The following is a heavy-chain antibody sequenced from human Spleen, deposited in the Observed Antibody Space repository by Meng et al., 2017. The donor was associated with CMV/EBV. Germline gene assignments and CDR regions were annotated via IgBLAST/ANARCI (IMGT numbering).Heavy chain of an antibody. CDR3: AREGPYLTTGFDY. CDR2: IYYSGST. D-gene: IGHD1-1*01. V-gene: IGHV4-61*01. Sequence: VSGGSVIRGSYYWSWIRQPPGKGLGWIGYIYYSGSTNYNPSLKSRVTISADTSKKQFSLKLSSVTAADTAVYYCAREGPYLTTGFDYWGQGTLVTVSS. J-gene: IGHJ4*02. CDR1: GGSVIRGSYY.